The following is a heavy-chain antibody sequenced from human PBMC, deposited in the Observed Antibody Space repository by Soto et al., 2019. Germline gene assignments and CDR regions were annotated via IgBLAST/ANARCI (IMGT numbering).Heavy chain of an antibody. Sequence: QLQLQESGPGLVKPSETLSLTCTVSGGSISSSSYYWGWIRQPPGKGLEWIGSIYYSGSTYYNPSLKSRVTISVDTSKNQFSLKLSSVTAADTAVYYCAPHRRYYDYIWGSYRRPDDYYYMDVWGKGTTVTVSS. J-gene: IGHJ6*03. CDR1: GGSISSSSYY. D-gene: IGHD3-16*02. V-gene: IGHV4-39*01. CDR2: IYYSGST. CDR3: APHRRYYDYIWGSYRRPDDYYYMDV.